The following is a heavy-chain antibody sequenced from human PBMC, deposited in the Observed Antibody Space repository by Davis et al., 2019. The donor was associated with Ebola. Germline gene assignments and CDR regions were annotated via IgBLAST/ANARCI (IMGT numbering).Heavy chain of an antibody. CDR1: GGPISSYY. V-gene: IGHV4-39*01. CDR2: IYYSGST. Sequence: SETLSLTCTVSGGPISSYYWGWIRQPPGKGLEWIGSIYYSGSTYYNPSLKSRVTISIDTSKNQFSLRLSSVTAADTAVYYCARLRYDLHGMDVWGQGTTVTVSS. CDR3: ARLRYDLHGMDV. J-gene: IGHJ6*02. D-gene: IGHD3-3*01.